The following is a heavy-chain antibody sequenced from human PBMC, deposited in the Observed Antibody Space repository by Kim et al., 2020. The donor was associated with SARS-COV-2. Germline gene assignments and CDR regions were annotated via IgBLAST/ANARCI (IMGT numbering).Heavy chain of an antibody. J-gene: IGHJ4*02. V-gene: IGHV3-30*04. CDR3: ARDHEYCSVGSCPYVGYFDY. D-gene: IGHD2-15*01. CDR2: ISYDGSNK. CDR1: GFTFSSYA. Sequence: GGSLRLSCAASGFTFSSYAMHWVRQAPGKGLEWVAVISYDGSNKYYADSVKGRFTISRDNSKNTLYLQMNSLRAEDTAVYYCARDHEYCSVGSCPYVGYFDYWGQGTLVTVSS.